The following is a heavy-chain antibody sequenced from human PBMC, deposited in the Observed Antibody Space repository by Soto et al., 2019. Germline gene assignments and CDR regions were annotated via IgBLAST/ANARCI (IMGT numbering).Heavy chain of an antibody. D-gene: IGHD3-10*01. Sequence: SETLSLTCAVSGVSISSGNWWTWVRQSPQRGLEYIGEIFHDGTANYYPSFERRVAISVDTSKNQFSLKLNPLTAADTAIYFCARLVYDTLHNYMYFDFWGQGTLVTVSS. CDR3: ARLVYDTLHNYMYFDF. V-gene: IGHV4-4*02. CDR2: IFHDGTA. J-gene: IGHJ4*02. CDR1: GVSISSGNW.